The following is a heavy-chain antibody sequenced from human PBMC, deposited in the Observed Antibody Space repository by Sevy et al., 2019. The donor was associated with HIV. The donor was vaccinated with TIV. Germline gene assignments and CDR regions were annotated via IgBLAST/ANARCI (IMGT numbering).Heavy chain of an antibody. V-gene: IGHV4-34*01. CDR1: GGSFSGYY. J-gene: IGHJ5*02. CDR2: INESGIT. Sequence: SETLSLTCAVYGGSFSGYYWSWIRQPPGKGLEWIGEINESGITYYNPSLQSRVTISVDTSKKQFSLKLNSVTAADTAVYFCARSPPVLVVPGAPSWFDPWGQGTLVTVSS. CDR3: ARSPPVLVVPGAPSWFDP. D-gene: IGHD2-2*01.